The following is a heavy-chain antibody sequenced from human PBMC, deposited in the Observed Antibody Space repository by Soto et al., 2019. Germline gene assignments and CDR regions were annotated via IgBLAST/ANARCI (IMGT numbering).Heavy chain of an antibody. D-gene: IGHD4-4*01. V-gene: IGHV4-30-4*01. J-gene: IGHJ6*02. CDR3: ARLTVTTYYYYGMDV. CDR1: GGSISSGDYY. CDR2: IYYSGST. Sequence: PSETLSLTCTVSGGSISSGDYYWSWIRQPPGKGLEWIGYIYYSGSTYYNPSLKSRVTISVDTSKNQFSLKLSSVTAADTAVYYCARLTVTTYYYYGMDVWGQGTTVTVS.